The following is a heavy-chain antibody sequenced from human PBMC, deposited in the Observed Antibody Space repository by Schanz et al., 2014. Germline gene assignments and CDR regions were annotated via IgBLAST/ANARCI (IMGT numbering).Heavy chain of an antibody. CDR3: ARDPNSVNEIDY. Sequence: QVQLVESGGGLVKPGGSLRLSCAASGFTFSDYYMSWIRQAPGKGLEWVSYISGSATTIYYADSVKGRFTLSRDNAKKTMDLQMNSLRVEDTAVYYCARDPNSVNEIDYWGQGTLVTVSS. V-gene: IGHV3-11*01. CDR1: GFTFSDYY. CDR2: ISGSATTI. J-gene: IGHJ4*02. D-gene: IGHD5-12*01.